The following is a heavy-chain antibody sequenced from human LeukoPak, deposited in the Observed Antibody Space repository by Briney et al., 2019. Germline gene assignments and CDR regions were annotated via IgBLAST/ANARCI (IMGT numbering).Heavy chain of an antibody. CDR2: INPNSGGT. CDR1: GYTFTGYY. J-gene: IGHJ6*02. Sequence: ASVKVSCKASGYTFTGYYMHWVRQAPGQGLEWMGWINPNSGGTNYAQKFQGRVTVTRDTSISTAYMELSRLRSDDTAVYYCARDRGYSSGWYVYYGMDVWGQGTTVTVSS. V-gene: IGHV1-2*02. CDR3: ARDRGYSSGWYVYYGMDV. D-gene: IGHD6-19*01.